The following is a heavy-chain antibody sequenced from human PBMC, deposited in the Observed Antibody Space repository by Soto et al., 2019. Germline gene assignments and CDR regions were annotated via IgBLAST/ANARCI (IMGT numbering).Heavy chain of an antibody. CDR2: INPSGGST. D-gene: IGHD3-16*01. CDR1: GYTFTSYY. CDR3: ARDRGIYMYVSD. Sequence: ASVKVSCKASGYTFTSYYMHWVRQAPGQGLEWKGIINPSGGSTSYAQKFQGRVTMTTDTSTSTSYMKMRSLRSDNTAVYYCARDRGIYMYVSDGGQGTLVTVSS. V-gene: IGHV1-46*01. J-gene: IGHJ4*02.